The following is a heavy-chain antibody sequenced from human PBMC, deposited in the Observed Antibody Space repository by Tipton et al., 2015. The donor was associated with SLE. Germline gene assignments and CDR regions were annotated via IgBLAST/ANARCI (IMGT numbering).Heavy chain of an antibody. CDR3: ARGELGIRTFDY. J-gene: IGHJ4*02. CDR1: GGSFSGYY. CDR2: INHSGST. Sequence: TLSLTCAVYGGSFSGYYWSWIRQPPGKGLEWIGEINHSGSTNYNPSLKSRVTISVDTSKNQFSLKLSSVTAADTAVYYCARGELGIRTFDYWGQGTLVTVSP. V-gene: IGHV4-34*01. D-gene: IGHD7-27*01.